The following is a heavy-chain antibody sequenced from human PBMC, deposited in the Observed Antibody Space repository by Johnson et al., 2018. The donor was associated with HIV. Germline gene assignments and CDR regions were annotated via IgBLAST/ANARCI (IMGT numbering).Heavy chain of an antibody. V-gene: IGHV3-66*01. Sequence: EVQLVESGGGLVQPGGSLRLSCAASGFTVSSNHMSWVRQAPGTGLEWVSVIYSGDRTYYADSVKGSFTISRDNSKNTLYLQMNSLRAEDTAVYYCASSAPGLLPNDAFDIWGQGTMVTVSS. CDR2: IYSGDRT. CDR3: ASSAPGLLPNDAFDI. D-gene: IGHD2-15*01. CDR1: GFTVSSNH. J-gene: IGHJ3*02.